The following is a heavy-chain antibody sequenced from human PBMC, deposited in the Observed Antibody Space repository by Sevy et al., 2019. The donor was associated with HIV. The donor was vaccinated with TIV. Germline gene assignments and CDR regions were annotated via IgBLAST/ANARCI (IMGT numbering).Heavy chain of an antibody. CDR3: ARNGGAYDTGFDP. CDR2: ITSSGSSI. Sequence: GGSLRLSCAASGFTFSNYEMNWVRQAPGKGLEWVSHITSSGSSIYYADSVKGRFTISRDNAKNSLYLQMNSLRVEDTAVYYCARNGGAYDTGFDPWSQGTLVTVSS. CDR1: GFTFSNYE. V-gene: IGHV3-48*03. D-gene: IGHD3-22*01. J-gene: IGHJ5*02.